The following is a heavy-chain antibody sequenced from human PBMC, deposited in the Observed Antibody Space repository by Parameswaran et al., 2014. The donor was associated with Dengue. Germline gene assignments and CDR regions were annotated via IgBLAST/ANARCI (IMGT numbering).Heavy chain of an antibody. J-gene: IGHJ4*02. D-gene: IGHD3-3*01. CDR1: GFTVNNYY. Sequence: QAGGSLRLSCASSGFTVNNYYMNWVRQAPGKGLEWVSVIYSGGSADYADSAKGRFTISRDTSDNTVYLQMNSLRADDTAVYFCARAKGGVKVTYYFDYWGQGTLVTVSS. CDR2: IYSGGSA. CDR3: ARAKGGVKVTYYFDY. V-gene: IGHV3-66*01.